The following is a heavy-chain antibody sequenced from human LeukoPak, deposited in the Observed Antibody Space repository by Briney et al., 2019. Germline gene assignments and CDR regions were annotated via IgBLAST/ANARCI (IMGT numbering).Heavy chain of an antibody. CDR1: GGSFSAYD. CDR3: ASDYVWGRFRYSVHDY. V-gene: IGHV4-34*01. J-gene: IGHJ4*02. D-gene: IGHD3-16*02. CDR2: INHSGTT. Sequence: SETLSLTCAVYGGSFSAYDWSWIRQPPGKGLGWIGEINHSGTTTYNPSLKSRVTISIDTSKNQFSLKLSSVTAADTAVYYCASDYVWGRFRYSVHDYWGQGTLVTVSS.